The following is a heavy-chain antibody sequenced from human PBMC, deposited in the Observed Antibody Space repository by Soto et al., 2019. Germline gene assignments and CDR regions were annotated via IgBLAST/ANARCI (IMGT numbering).Heavy chain of an antibody. D-gene: IGHD6-13*01. CDR1: GGSISSSSYY. V-gene: IGHV4-39*01. CDR3: ARHISSSWYDYYMDV. Sequence: SETLSLTCTVSGGSISSSSYYWGWIRQPPGKGLEWIGSIYYSGSTYYNPSLKSRVTISVDTSKNQFSLKLSSVTAADTAVYYCARHISSSWYDYYMDVWGKGTTVTVSS. CDR2: IYYSGST. J-gene: IGHJ6*03.